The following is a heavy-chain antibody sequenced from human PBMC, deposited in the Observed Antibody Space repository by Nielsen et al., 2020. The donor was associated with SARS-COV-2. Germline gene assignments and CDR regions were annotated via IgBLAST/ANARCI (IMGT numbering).Heavy chain of an antibody. CDR1: GFTFSDAW. V-gene: IGHV3-15*01. CDR3: TTIRYIVVVPAASNV. Sequence: GESLKISCAASGFTFSDAWMSWVRQAPGKGLEWVGRIKSKTDGGTTDYAAPVKGRFTISRDDSKNTLYLQMNSLKTEDTAVYYCTTIRYIVVVPAASNVWGKGTTVTVSS. CDR2: IKSKTDGGTT. D-gene: IGHD2-2*01. J-gene: IGHJ6*04.